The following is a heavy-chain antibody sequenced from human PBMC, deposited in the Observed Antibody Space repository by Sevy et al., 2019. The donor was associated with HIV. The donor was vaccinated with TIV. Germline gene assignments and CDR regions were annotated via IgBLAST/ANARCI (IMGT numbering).Heavy chain of an antibody. J-gene: IGHJ4*02. CDR1: GGSISSSSYY. CDR3: ARHSLTEDYGDYGGYFDY. V-gene: IGHV4-39*01. CDR2: IYYSGST. D-gene: IGHD4-17*01. Sequence: SETLSLTCTVSGGSISSSSYYWGWIRQPPGKWLEWIGSIYYSGSTYYNPSLKSRVTISVDTSKNQFSLKLSSVTAADTAVYYCARHSLTEDYGDYGGYFDYWGQGTLVTVSS.